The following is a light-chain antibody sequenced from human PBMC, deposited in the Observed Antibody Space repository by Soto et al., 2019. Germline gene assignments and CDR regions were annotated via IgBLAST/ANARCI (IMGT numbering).Light chain of an antibody. V-gene: IGLV2-23*01. J-gene: IGLJ2*01. CDR1: RSDVGGYTL. CDR3: CSYAGSSSVL. CDR2: EDN. Sequence: QSALAQPASVSGSPGQSITISCTGTRSDVGGYTLVSWFQQYPGKAPKLMIYEDNKRPSGVSGRFSGSKSGNTASLTISGLQAEDEADYYCCSYAGSSSVLFGGGTKLTVL.